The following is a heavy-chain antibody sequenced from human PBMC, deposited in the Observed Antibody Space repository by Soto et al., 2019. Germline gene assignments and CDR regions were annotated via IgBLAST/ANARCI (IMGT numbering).Heavy chain of an antibody. V-gene: IGHV4-59*01. CDR3: ARTNVQVVTANWFDP. CDR2: IYYSGST. Sequence: SETLSLTCTVSGGSISSYYWSWIRQPPGKGLEWIGYIYYSGSTNYNPSLKSRVTISVDTSKNQFSLKLSSVTAADTAVYYCARTNVQVVTANWFDPWGQGTLVTVSS. CDR1: GGSISSYY. J-gene: IGHJ5*02. D-gene: IGHD2-21*02.